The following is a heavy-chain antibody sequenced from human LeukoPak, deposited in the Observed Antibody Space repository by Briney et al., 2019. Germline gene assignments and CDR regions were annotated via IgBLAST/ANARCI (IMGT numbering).Heavy chain of an antibody. J-gene: IGHJ6*02. CDR3: AKVGGSGTSYYYFGIDV. CDR1: GITFSNYA. Sequence: PGGSLRLSCTAPGITFSNYAMHWVRQAPGEGLEWVTVISNDGSVKYYADSVKGRFTISRDNSKNTLYLQMNSLRAEDTAVYFCAKVGGSGTSYYYFGIDVWGQGTTVTVSS. CDR2: ISNDGSVK. D-gene: IGHD3-10*01. V-gene: IGHV3-30*04.